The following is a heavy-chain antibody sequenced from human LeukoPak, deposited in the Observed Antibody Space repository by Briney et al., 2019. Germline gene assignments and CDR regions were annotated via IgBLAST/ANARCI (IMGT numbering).Heavy chain of an antibody. D-gene: IGHD6-19*01. CDR1: GGSISSSSYY. Sequence: PSETLSLTCTVSGGSISSSSYYWGWIRQPPGKGLEWIGSIYYSGSTYYNPSLKSRVTISVDTSKNQFSLKLSSVTAADTAVYYCASVGVGWYDYLDYWGQGTLVTVSS. CDR3: ASVGVGWYDYLDY. CDR2: IYYSGST. J-gene: IGHJ4*02. V-gene: IGHV4-39*07.